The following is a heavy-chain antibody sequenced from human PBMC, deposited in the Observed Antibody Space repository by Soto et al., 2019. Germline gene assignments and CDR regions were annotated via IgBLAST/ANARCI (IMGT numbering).Heavy chain of an antibody. CDR3: ARRVCDRRGYRPV. D-gene: IGHD3-22*01. Sequence: ASVKVSCKASGYMFMSHAMHWVRQAPGQSLEWMGWINIGNGNTKYSQKVQGRVTITRDTSASTAYMELTSLTSEDTAVYYCARRVCDRRGYRPVWGQGTLVTVSS. CDR1: GYMFMSHA. V-gene: IGHV1-3*04. CDR2: INIGNGNT. J-gene: IGHJ4*02.